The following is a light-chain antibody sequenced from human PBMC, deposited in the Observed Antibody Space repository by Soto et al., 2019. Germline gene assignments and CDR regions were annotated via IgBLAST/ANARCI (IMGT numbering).Light chain of an antibody. V-gene: IGKV3-20*01. CDR1: QSVSSSY. J-gene: IGKJ4*01. Sequence: EIVLTQSPGTLSLSPGERATLSCRASQSVSSSYLAWYQQKPVQAPRLLIYGASSSATVIPDRFSGSGSGTEFTLTISRLEPEDFAVYYCQQYGSSSFTFGGGTKVEIK. CDR3: QQYGSSSFT. CDR2: GAS.